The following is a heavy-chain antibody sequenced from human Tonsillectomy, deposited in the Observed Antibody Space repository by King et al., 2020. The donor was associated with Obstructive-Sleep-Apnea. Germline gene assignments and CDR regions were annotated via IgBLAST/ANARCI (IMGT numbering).Heavy chain of an antibody. CDR2: IYNTGST. J-gene: IGHJ4*02. D-gene: IGHD3-22*01. CDR3: ARDLGHYEGFSSGFDS. V-gene: IGHV4-59*01. CDR1: GGSISSYY. Sequence: LQLQESGPGLVKPSETLSLTCTVSGGSISSYYWSWIRQPPGKGLEWIGYIYNTGSTNYNPSLKSRVTISVDTSKNQFSLGLSSVTAADTAVYYCARDLGHYEGFSSGFDSWGQGTLVTVSS.